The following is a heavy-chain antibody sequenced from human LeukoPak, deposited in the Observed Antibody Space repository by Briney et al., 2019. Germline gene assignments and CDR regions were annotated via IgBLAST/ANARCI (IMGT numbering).Heavy chain of an antibody. CDR3: ARVGFDCSSTGCSEYYFDY. Sequence: TGESLRLSCAASGFSFRNYEMTWVRQAPGKGLEWLSYISKSGSPKYYADSVKGRFTISRDNAKNSLFLQMNSLRAEDTAVYYCARVGFDCSSTGCSEYYFDYWGQGTLITVSS. D-gene: IGHD2-2*01. J-gene: IGHJ4*02. CDR1: GFSFRNYE. CDR2: ISKSGSPK. V-gene: IGHV3-48*03.